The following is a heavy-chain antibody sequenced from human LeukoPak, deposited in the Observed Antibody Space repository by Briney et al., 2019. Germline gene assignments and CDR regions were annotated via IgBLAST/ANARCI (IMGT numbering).Heavy chain of an antibody. CDR2: ISAYNGNT. V-gene: IGHV1-18*01. Sequence: ASVKVFCKASGYTFTSYGISWVRQAPGQGLEWMGWISAYNGNTNYAQKLQGRVTMTTDTSTSTAYMELRSLRSDDTAVYYCVRAQRITMIVVWFDPWGQGTLVTVSS. CDR1: GYTFTSYG. CDR3: VRAQRITMIVVWFDP. D-gene: IGHD3-22*01. J-gene: IGHJ5*02.